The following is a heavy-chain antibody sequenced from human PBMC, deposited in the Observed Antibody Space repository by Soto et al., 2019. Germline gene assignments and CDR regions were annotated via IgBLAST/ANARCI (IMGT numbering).Heavy chain of an antibody. CDR1: GDSVSSDNYY. CDR3: AGDIRGYGRAFYF. J-gene: IGHJ4*02. V-gene: IGHV4-61*01. Sequence: PSETLSLTCTVSGDSVSSDNYYWSWIRQPPGKGLEWIGYIYSSGSTNYNPSLKSRVTISLDTSSNQFSLKLTSVTAADTAVYYCAGDIRGYGRAFYFWGQRTLVTVSS. CDR2: IYSSGST. D-gene: IGHD5-18*01.